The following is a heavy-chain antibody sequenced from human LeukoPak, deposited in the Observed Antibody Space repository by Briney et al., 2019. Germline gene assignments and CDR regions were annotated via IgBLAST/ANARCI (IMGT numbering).Heavy chain of an antibody. CDR1: GYTFTSYY. V-gene: IGHV1-46*01. CDR2: INPSGGST. D-gene: IGHD3-10*01. Sequence: ASVKVSCKASGYTFTSYYMHWVRQAPGQGLEWMGIINPSGGSTSYAQKFQGRVTMTRDTSTSTVYMELSRLRSDDTAVYYCARDAMVRGVIFYYYYMDVWGKGTTVTVSS. J-gene: IGHJ6*03. CDR3: ARDAMVRGVIFYYYYMDV.